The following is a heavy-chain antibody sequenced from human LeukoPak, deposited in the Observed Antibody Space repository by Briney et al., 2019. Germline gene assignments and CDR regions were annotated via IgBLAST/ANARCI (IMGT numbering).Heavy chain of an antibody. Sequence: GGSLRLSCAASGFIFSFYEMNWVRQAPGKGLEWVSHISSSGSAIYYADSVKGRFTISRDNAENSLYLQMNSLRAEDTAVYYCARCDRSGWYRVDYWGQGTLVTVSS. CDR1: GFIFSFYE. CDR3: ARCDRSGWYRVDY. D-gene: IGHD6-13*01. J-gene: IGHJ4*02. CDR2: ISSSGSAI. V-gene: IGHV3-48*03.